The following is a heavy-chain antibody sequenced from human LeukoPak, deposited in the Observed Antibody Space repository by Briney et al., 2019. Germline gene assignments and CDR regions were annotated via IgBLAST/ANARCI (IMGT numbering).Heavy chain of an antibody. CDR3: ARAAPCSSTSCPFDY. Sequence: SVKVSCKASGGTFSSYTISWVRQAPGQGLEWMGRIIPILGIANYAQKFRGRVTITADKSTSTAYMELSSLRSEDTAVYYCARAAPCSSTSCPFDYWGQGTLVTVSS. J-gene: IGHJ4*02. CDR2: IIPILGIA. CDR1: GGTFSSYT. V-gene: IGHV1-69*02. D-gene: IGHD2-2*01.